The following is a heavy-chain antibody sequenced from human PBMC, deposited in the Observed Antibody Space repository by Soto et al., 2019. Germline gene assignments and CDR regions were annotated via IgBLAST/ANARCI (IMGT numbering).Heavy chain of an antibody. CDR1: GGSISSSSYY. CDR3: ASGRFGELFPFDY. D-gene: IGHD3-10*01. Sequence: PSETLSLTCTVSGGSISSSSYYWGWIRQPPGKGLEWIGSIYYSGSTYYNPSLKSRVTISVDTSKNQFSLKLSSVTAADTAVYYCASGRFGELFPFDYWGQGTLVTVSS. V-gene: IGHV4-39*01. CDR2: IYYSGST. J-gene: IGHJ4*02.